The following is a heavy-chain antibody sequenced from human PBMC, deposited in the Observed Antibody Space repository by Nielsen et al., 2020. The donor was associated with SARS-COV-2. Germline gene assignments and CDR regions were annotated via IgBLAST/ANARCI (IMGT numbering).Heavy chain of an antibody. CDR3: ADVWGY. Sequence: GSLRLSCAASGFIVSSKYMNWIRQPPGKGLEWIGAIFNSGGADYNPSLKSRVNISVDTSKNQFSLKLNSVTAADTAVYYCADVWGYWGQGALVTVSS. J-gene: IGHJ4*02. V-gene: IGHV4-59*04. CDR1: GFIVSSKY. CDR2: IFNSGGA. D-gene: IGHD3-16*01.